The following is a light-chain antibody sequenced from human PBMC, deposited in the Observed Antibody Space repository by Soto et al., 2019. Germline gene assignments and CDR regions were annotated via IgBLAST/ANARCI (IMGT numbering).Light chain of an antibody. Sequence: EIVLTQSPGTLSFSPGERATLSCRASQSVSTSCLAWYQQKPGQAPRLLIYGASSRATGIPDGFSGSGSGTDSTLTISRLEPEDFAVYYCQQYCTSPYTFGQGTKLEIK. CDR3: QQYCTSPYT. J-gene: IGKJ2*01. CDR2: GAS. V-gene: IGKV3-20*01. CDR1: QSVSTSC.